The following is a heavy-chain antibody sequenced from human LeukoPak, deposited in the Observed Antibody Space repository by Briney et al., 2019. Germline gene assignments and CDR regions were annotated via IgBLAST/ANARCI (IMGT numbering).Heavy chain of an antibody. CDR3: ARDRWSQYCTNGVCTGWVGAFDI. CDR1: GGSISSYY. CDR2: IYTSGST. D-gene: IGHD2-8*01. Sequence: TSETLSLTCTVSGGSISSYYWSWIRQPAGKGLEWIGRIYTSGSTNYNPSLKSRVTMSVDTSKNQFSLKLSSVTAADTAVYYCARDRWSQYCTNGVCTGWVGAFDIWGQGTMVTVSS. J-gene: IGHJ3*02. V-gene: IGHV4-4*07.